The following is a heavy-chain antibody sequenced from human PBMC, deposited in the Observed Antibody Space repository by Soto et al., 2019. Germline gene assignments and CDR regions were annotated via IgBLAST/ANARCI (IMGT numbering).Heavy chain of an antibody. J-gene: IGHJ5*02. CDR1: GGSISSGGYS. D-gene: IGHD3-10*01. V-gene: IGHV4-30-2*01. CDR2: IHHSGST. Sequence: SETLSLTCAVSGGSISSGGYSWSWIRQPPGKGLEWIGYIHHSGSTYYNPSLKSRVTISVDRSKNQFSLKLSSVTAADTAVYYCARAEGRSGVSMLGVLFDPWGQGTLVTVSS. CDR3: ARAEGRSGVSMLGVLFDP.